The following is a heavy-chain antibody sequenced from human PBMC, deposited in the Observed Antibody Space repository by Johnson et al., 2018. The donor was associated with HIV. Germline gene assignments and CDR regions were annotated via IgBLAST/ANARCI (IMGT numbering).Heavy chain of an antibody. Sequence: QVQLVESGGGLVKPGGSLRLSCAVSGFTFSNAWMRWVRQAPGKGLEWVAVISYDGSNKYYADSVKGRFTISRDNSKNTLYLQMNSLRAEDTAVYYCAREKIRAFDIWGQGTMVTVSS. CDR1: GFTFSNAW. CDR3: AREKIRAFDI. CDR2: ISYDGSNK. J-gene: IGHJ3*02. V-gene: IGHV3-30*03.